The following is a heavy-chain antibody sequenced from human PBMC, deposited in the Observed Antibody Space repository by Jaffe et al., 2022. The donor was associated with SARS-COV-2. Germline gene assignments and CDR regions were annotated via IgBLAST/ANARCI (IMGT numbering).Heavy chain of an antibody. J-gene: IGHJ5*02. D-gene: IGHD6-13*01. CDR3: ARGIIGEYSSSWYWFDP. CDR1: GGSFSGYY. CDR2: INHSGST. Sequence: QVQLQQWGAGLLKPSETLSLTCAVYGGSFSGYYWSWIRQPPGKGLEWIGEINHSGSTNYNPSLKSRVTISVDTSKNQFSLKLSSVTAADTAVYYCARGIIGEYSSSWYWFDPWGQGTLVTVSS. V-gene: IGHV4-34*01.